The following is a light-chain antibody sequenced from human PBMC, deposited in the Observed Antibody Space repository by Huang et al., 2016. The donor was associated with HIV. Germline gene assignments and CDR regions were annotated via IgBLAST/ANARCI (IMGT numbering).Light chain of an antibody. V-gene: IGKV3-11*01. Sequence: EIVLTQSPATLSLSPEERATLSCRASQSVRSYLAWYQQKPGQAPRLLIYDASNRATGIPARCSGSGSRTDFPLTSSHLQSEDFAVYYYQQRSAWPLTFGGGTKVEI. CDR3: QQRSAWPLT. CDR2: DAS. J-gene: IGKJ4*01. CDR1: QSVRSY.